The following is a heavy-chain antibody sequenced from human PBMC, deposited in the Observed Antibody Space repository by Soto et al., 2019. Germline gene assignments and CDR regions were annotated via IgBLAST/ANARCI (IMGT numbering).Heavy chain of an antibody. Sequence: GGSLRLSCAASGFTFSDHYVSWVRQAPGKGLEWVSAISGSGGSTYYADSVKGRFTISRDNSKNTLYLQMNSLRAEDTAVYYCAKGASGYDLAYYYYMDVWGKGTTVTVSS. CDR1: GFTFSDHY. CDR2: ISGSGGST. CDR3: AKGASGYDLAYYYYMDV. D-gene: IGHD5-12*01. J-gene: IGHJ6*03. V-gene: IGHV3-23*01.